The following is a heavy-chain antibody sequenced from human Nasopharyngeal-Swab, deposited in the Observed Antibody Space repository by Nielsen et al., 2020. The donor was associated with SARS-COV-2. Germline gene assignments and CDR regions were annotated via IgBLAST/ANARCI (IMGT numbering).Heavy chain of an antibody. J-gene: IGHJ6*02. V-gene: IGHV3-7*01. D-gene: IGHD2-15*01. CDR2: IKEDGSEK. Sequence: WIRQPPGKGLEWVANIKEDGSEKNYVDSVKGRFTISRDNVKNSLYLQVNSLRADDTAVYYCARDTYCSGGSCYGYGMAVWGQGTTVTVSS. CDR3: ARDTYCSGGSCYGYGMAV.